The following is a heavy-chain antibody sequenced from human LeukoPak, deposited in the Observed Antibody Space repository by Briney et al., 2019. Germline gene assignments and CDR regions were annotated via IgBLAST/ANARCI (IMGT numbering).Heavy chain of an antibody. D-gene: IGHD4-17*01. V-gene: IGHV4-39*07. CDR2: IYYSGST. Sequence: SETLSFTCTVSGDSISSTTYYWGWIRQPPGKGLEWIGSIYYSGSTYYNPSLKSRVTISIDTSNNQFSLKLSSVTAADTAVYYCARDRAVTSRFDFWGQGTLVTVSS. J-gene: IGHJ4*01. CDR1: GDSISSTTYY. CDR3: ARDRAVTSRFDF.